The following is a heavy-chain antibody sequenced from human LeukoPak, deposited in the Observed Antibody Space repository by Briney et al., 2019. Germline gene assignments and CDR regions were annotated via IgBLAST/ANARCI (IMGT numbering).Heavy chain of an antibody. CDR2: INHSGST. CDR3: ARLYCSSTSCYARLYYYYGMDV. D-gene: IGHD2-2*01. CDR1: GGSLSGYY. Sequence: PSETLSLTCAVYGGSLSGYYWSWIRHPPGKGLEWIGEINHSGSTNYNPSLKSRVTISVDTSKNQFSLKLSSVTAADTAVYYCARLYCSSTSCYARLYYYYGMDVWGQGTTVTVSS. V-gene: IGHV4-34*01. J-gene: IGHJ6*02.